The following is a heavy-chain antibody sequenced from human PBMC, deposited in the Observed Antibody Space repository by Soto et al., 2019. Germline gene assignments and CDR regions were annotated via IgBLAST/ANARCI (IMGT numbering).Heavy chain of an antibody. J-gene: IGHJ1*01. D-gene: IGHD3-22*01. CDR3: ARGGYDSSGYYPEYFQH. CDR2: ISAYNGNT. CDR1: GYTFTSSG. V-gene: IGHV1-18*01. Sequence: APVKVSCKASGYTFTSSGISWARQAPGQGLEWMGWISAYNGNTNYAQKLQGRVTMTTDTSTSTAYMELRSLRSDDTAVYYCARGGYDSSGYYPEYFQHWGQGTLVTVS.